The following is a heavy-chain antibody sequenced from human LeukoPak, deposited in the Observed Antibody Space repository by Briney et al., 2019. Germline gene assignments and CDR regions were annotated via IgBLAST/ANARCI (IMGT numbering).Heavy chain of an antibody. CDR3: ARHHYYGSGSS. CDR1: SDSINNSY. D-gene: IGHD3-10*01. CDR2: IYYSGST. Sequence: SETLSLTCTVSSDSINNSYGSWIRQPPGKGLEWIGSIYYSGSTYYNPSLKSRVTISVDTSKNQFSLKLSSVTAADTAVYYCARHHYYGSGSSWGQGTLVTVSS. V-gene: IGHV4-59*05. J-gene: IGHJ5*02.